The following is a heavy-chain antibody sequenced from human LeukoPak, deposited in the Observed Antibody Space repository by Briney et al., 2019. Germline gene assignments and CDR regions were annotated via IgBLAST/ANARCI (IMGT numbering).Heavy chain of an antibody. CDR1: GGSISSGSYY. CDR2: IYTSGST. CDR3: ARDSIAVAGFDY. V-gene: IGHV4-61*02. J-gene: IGHJ4*02. Sequence: SETLSLTCTVSGGSISSGSYYWIWLRQPAGKGLEWLGRIYTSGSTNYNPSLKSRVTITVDTSKNQFSLQLNSVTAADTAVYYCARDSIAVAGFDYWGQGTLVTVSS. D-gene: IGHD6-19*01.